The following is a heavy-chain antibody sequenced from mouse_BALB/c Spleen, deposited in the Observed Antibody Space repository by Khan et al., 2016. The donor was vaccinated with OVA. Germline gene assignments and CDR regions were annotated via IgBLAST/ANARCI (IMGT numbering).Heavy chain of an antibody. CDR3: ARIGDYGYDAWFAY. V-gene: IGHV1-9*01. Sequence: QVRLQQSGAELMKPGASVKISGKATGYTFSSYWIEWIKQRPGHGLEWIGEILPGSDSTNYNEKFKGKATFTADTSSNTVYMQLSSLTSEDSAVYYCARIGDYGYDAWFAYWGQGTLVTVSA. CDR1: GYTFSSYW. J-gene: IGHJ3*01. CDR2: ILPGSDST. D-gene: IGHD2-2*01.